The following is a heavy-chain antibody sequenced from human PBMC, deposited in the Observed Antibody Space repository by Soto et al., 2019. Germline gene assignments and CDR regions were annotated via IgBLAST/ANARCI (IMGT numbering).Heavy chain of an antibody. D-gene: IGHD4-17*01. CDR1: GDSLKNHY. CDR2: IYDSGST. Sequence: SETLSLTCSVSGDSLKNHYWAWIRHSPGKGLEWIGNIYDSGSTNYSPALKSRVSMSVDTSKNLFSLKMNSVTAADTAVYYCARDHVRGFDPWGQGTLVTVSS. V-gene: IGHV4-59*11. CDR3: ARDHVRGFDP. J-gene: IGHJ5*02.